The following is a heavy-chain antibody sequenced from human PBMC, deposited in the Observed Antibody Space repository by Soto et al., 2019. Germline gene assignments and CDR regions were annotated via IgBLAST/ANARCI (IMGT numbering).Heavy chain of an antibody. CDR1: GGSISDFY. Sequence: KASETLSLTCTVSGGSISDFYWSWIRQPPGKGLEWIGYIYYSGSTNYNTSLKSRVTISVDTSKNQFSLNLRSMSPAHTAVYYCARGGGLAARTFEYWGPGTLVTVSS. V-gene: IGHV4-59*01. D-gene: IGHD6-6*01. CDR2: IYYSGST. J-gene: IGHJ4*02. CDR3: ARGGGLAARTFEY.